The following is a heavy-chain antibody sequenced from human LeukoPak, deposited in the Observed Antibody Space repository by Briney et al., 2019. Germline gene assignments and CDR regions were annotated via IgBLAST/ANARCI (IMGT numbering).Heavy chain of an antibody. Sequence: GGSLRLSCAASGFTFRSHWMHWVRQAPGRGLVWVSRVKGDGSFTNYADSVYGRFTISRDNAKNTLYLHMHSLRVEDTAVYYCVRDGDDFYFDYWGQGSLVTVSS. D-gene: IGHD5-24*01. V-gene: IGHV3-74*01. CDR1: GFTFRSHW. J-gene: IGHJ4*02. CDR3: VRDGDDFYFDY. CDR2: VKGDGSFT.